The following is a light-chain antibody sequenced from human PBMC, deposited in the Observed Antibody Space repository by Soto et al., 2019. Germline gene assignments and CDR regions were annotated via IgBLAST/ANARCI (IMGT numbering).Light chain of an antibody. J-gene: IGKJ2*01. Sequence: EIVMTQSPATLSVSPGERATLSCRASQSVSSNLAWYQQKPGQAPRLLIYGASTRATGIPARFSGSGSGTEFTLTISSLPSEDFAVYYCQQYNNWPPMYTFGQWTKLEIK. CDR3: QQYNNWPPMYT. CDR1: QSVSSN. V-gene: IGKV3-15*01. CDR2: GAS.